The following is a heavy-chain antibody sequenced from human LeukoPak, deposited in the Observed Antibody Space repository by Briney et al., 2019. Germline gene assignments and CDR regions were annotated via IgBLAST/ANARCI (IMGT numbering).Heavy chain of an antibody. CDR2: ISYDGSNK. CDR3: AGDIGRVVMGY. Sequence: GGSLRLSCAASGFTFSTYSMNWVRQAPGKGLEWVAVISYDGSNKYYADSVKGRFTISRDNSKNTLYLQMNSLRAEDTAVYYCAGDIGRVVMGYWGQGTLVTVSS. J-gene: IGHJ4*02. CDR1: GFTFSTYS. D-gene: IGHD3-3*01. V-gene: IGHV3-30*03.